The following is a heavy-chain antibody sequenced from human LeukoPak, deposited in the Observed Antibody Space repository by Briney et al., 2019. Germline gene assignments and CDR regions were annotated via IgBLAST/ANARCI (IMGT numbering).Heavy chain of an antibody. J-gene: IGHJ4*02. CDR1: GFTFSSYA. Sequence: SGRSLRLSCAASGFTFSSYAMHWVRQAPGKGLEWVAIISYEGNIKDYADSVKGRFTISRDNAKRSLFLQMNSLRVEDTAVYYCARTMWGFDYWGQGTLVTVSS. D-gene: IGHD7-27*01. CDR2: ISYEGNIK. CDR3: ARTMWGFDY. V-gene: IGHV3-30-3*01.